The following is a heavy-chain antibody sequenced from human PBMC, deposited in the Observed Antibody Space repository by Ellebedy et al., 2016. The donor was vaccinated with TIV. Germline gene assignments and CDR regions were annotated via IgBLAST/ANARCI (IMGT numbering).Heavy chain of an antibody. J-gene: IGHJ6*03. Sequence: PGGSLRLSCAATGFTFSSFGMNWLRQAPGKGLEWVSSISSSNNYIYYAASVKGRFTISRDNTKNSLYLQMNSLRAGDTAVYYCARVRLTMFRGRGSYYMDVWGKGTTVTVSS. CDR3: ARVRLTMFRGRGSYYMDV. D-gene: IGHD3-10*01. V-gene: IGHV3-21*01. CDR1: GFTFSSFG. CDR2: ISSSNNYI.